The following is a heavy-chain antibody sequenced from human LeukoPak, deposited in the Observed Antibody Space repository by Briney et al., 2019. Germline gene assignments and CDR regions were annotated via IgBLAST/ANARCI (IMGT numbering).Heavy chain of an antibody. Sequence: ASVKVSCKASGYTFTGYYMHWVRQAPGQGLEWMGWINPNSGGTNYAQKFQGRVTMTRATSISTAYMELSRLRSDDTAVYYCARAKPAMVRGVIGWFDPWGQGTLVTVSS. CDR2: INPNSGGT. CDR3: ARAKPAMVRGVIGWFDP. J-gene: IGHJ5*02. CDR1: GYTFTGYY. D-gene: IGHD3-10*01. V-gene: IGHV1-2*02.